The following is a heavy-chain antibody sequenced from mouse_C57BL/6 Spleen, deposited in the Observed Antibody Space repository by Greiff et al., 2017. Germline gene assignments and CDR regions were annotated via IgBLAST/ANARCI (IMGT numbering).Heavy chain of an antibody. V-gene: IGHV1-64*01. J-gene: IGHJ3*01. CDR2: IHPNSGST. D-gene: IGHD1-1*01. CDR1: GYTFTSYW. CDR3: ASFITTVVDPFAY. Sequence: QVQLQQPGAELVKPGASVKLSCKASGYTFTSYWMHWVKQRPGQGLEWIGMIHPNSGSTKYNEKFKSKATLTVDKSSSTAYMQLSSLTSEDSAVYYCASFITTVVDPFAYWGQGTLVTVSA.